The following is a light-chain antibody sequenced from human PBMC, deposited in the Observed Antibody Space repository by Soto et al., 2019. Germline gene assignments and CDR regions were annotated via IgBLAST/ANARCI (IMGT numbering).Light chain of an antibody. V-gene: IGLV1-47*01. CDR3: AARDDSLSGHWV. J-gene: IGLJ3*02. CDR1: SSNIASEY. CDR2: RNN. Sequence: QSVLTQPPSASGTPGQRVTISCSGSSSNIASEYVVWYQHLPGTAPKLLIYRNNQRPSGVPDRFAGSKSGTSASLAISGLRSEDEADYYCAARDDSLSGHWVFGGGTKLTVL.